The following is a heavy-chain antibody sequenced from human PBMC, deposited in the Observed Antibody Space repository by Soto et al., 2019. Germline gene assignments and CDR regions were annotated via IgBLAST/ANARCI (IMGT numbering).Heavy chain of an antibody. Sequence: SETLSLTCTVSGGSISNYYWSWIRQPPGKALEWIGHIYYRVGTNYNPSRKSRVTISVDTSKNQFSLKLTSVTAADTAVYDCARDYDYSRMDVWGQATTVTVS. D-gene: IGHD6-13*01. CDR2: IYYRVGT. J-gene: IGHJ6*02. V-gene: IGHV4-59*01. CDR1: GGSISNYY. CDR3: ARDYDYSRMDV.